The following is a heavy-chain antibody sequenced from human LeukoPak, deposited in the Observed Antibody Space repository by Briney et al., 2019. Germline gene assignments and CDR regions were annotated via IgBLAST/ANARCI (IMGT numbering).Heavy chain of an antibody. CDR1: GFTFTSYS. J-gene: IGHJ4*02. Sequence: GGSLILSCAASGFTFTSYSMNWVRQAPGKGLERVSSISSSSSYIYYADSVKGRFTISRDNAKNSLYLQMNSLRAEDTAVYYCATIRFLEWPNFDYWGQGTLVTVSS. V-gene: IGHV3-21*01. CDR3: ATIRFLEWPNFDY. CDR2: ISSSSSYI. D-gene: IGHD3-3*01.